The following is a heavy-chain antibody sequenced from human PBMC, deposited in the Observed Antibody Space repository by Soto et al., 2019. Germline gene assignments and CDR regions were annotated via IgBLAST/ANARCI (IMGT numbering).Heavy chain of an antibody. CDR3: ARSDANYYYMDV. J-gene: IGHJ6*03. V-gene: IGHV4-39*01. Sequence: QLQLQESGPGLVKPSETLSLTCTVSGGSISSSSYYWGWIRQPPGKGLEWIGSIYYSGSTYYNPSLKSRVTISVDTSKNQFSLKLSSVTAADTAVYYCARSDANYYYMDVWGKGTTVTVSS. CDR1: GGSISSSSYY. CDR2: IYYSGST.